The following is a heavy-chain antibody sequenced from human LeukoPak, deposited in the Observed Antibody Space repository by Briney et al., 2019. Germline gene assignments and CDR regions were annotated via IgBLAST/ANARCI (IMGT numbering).Heavy chain of an antibody. D-gene: IGHD5-18*01. J-gene: IGHJ4*02. V-gene: IGHV3-23*01. Sequence: GGSLRLSCAASGFTFSSYAMSWVRQAPGKGLEWASAISGSGGSTYYADSVKGRFTISRDNSKNTLYLQMNSLRAEDTAVYYCAKFHDQYSYGYAAFDYWGQGTLVTVSS. CDR2: ISGSGGST. CDR1: GFTFSSYA. CDR3: AKFHDQYSYGYAAFDY.